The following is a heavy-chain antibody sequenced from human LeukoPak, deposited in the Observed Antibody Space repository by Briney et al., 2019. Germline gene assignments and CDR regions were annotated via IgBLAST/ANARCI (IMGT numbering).Heavy chain of an antibody. CDR2: IYQSGST. V-gene: IGHV4-4*02. D-gene: IGHD3-10*01. CDR1: GGSLRSSNW. CDR3: AREAPYGSGSYSAFDI. Sequence: SETLSLTCTVSGGSLRSSNWWNWVRQPPGKGLEWIGEIYQSGSTNYNPSLKSRLTISVDTSKNQFSLKLSSVTAADTAVYYCAREAPYGSGSYSAFDIWGQGTMVTVSS. J-gene: IGHJ3*02.